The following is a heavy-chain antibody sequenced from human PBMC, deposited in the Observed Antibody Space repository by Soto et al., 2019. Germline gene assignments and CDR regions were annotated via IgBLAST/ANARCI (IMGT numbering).Heavy chain of an antibody. CDR2: ISYDGSNK. CDR1: GFTFSSYA. J-gene: IGHJ4*02. V-gene: IGHV3-30-3*01. Sequence: QVQLVESGGGVVQPGRSLRLSCAASGFTFSSYAMHWVRQAPGKGLEWVAVISYDGSNKYYADSVKGRFTISRDNSKNTLYLQMNTLRVEDTAVYYCARAPTTVTTSYYFDYWGQGTLVTVSS. CDR3: ARAPTTVTTSYYFDY. D-gene: IGHD4-17*01.